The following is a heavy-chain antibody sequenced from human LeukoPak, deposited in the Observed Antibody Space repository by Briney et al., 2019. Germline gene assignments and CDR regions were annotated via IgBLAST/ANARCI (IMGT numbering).Heavy chain of an antibody. Sequence: SSETLSLTCTVSGGSISSYYWSWIRQPPGKGLEWIGHIYGSGSTNYNPSLKSRVTLSVDTSKNQFSLKLSSVTAADTAVYYCAREGTSGTHLNWFDSWGQGTLVTVSS. CDR1: GGSISSYY. D-gene: IGHD1-26*01. V-gene: IGHV4-59*01. CDR2: IYGSGST. CDR3: AREGTSGTHLNWFDS. J-gene: IGHJ5*01.